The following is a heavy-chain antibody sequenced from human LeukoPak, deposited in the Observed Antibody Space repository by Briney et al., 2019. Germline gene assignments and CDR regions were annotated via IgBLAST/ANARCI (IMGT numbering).Heavy chain of an antibody. Sequence: SETLSLTCTVSGGSISSYYWSWFRQPPGKGLEWIGYMHYSGSTNYNPSLKSRVTISLDTSKNQFSLKLRSVTAADTAVYYCARGDYGVDHWGQGTLVTVSS. CDR1: GGSISSYY. CDR2: MHYSGST. V-gene: IGHV4-59*01. D-gene: IGHD4-17*01. J-gene: IGHJ4*02. CDR3: ARGDYGVDH.